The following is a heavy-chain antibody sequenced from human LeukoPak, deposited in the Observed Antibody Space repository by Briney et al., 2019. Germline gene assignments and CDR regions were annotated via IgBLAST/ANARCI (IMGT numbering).Heavy chain of an antibody. CDR3: AREANYYGSGSYFEGTFDY. D-gene: IGHD3-10*01. CDR1: GVSISTHY. J-gene: IGHJ4*02. V-gene: IGHV4-59*11. Sequence: SETLSLTCNVSGVSISTHYWSWIRQSPGKGLEWIGYICHNGITNYNPSLKSRVTISIDTSKNEFSLKLTSVTAADTAVYYCAREANYYGSGSYFEGTFDYWGQGSLVTVSS. CDR2: ICHNGIT.